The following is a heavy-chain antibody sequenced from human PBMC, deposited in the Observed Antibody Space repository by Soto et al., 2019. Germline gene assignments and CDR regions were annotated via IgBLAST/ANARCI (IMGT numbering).Heavy chain of an antibody. CDR3: ASEGYCSGGSCYSGNYYYGMDV. CDR2: IIPIFGTA. D-gene: IGHD2-15*01. Sequence: QVQLVQSGAEVKKPGSSVKVSCKASGGTFSSYAISWVRQAPGQGLEWMGGIIPIFGTANYAQKFQGRVTITADESTSTAYMELSSLRSEDTAVYYCASEGYCSGGSCYSGNYYYGMDVWGQGPTVTVSS. CDR1: GGTFSSYA. J-gene: IGHJ6*02. V-gene: IGHV1-69*12.